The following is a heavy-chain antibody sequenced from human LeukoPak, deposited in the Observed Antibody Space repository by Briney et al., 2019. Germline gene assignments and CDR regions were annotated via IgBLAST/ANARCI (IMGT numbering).Heavy chain of an antibody. CDR1: GFTFDDYA. Sequence: PGGSLRLSCAASGFTFDDYAMHWVRQAPGKGLEWVSLISGDGGSTYYADSVKGRFTISRDNSKNTLYLQMNSLRAEDTAVYYCAKGNYYDSSGYSFDYWGQGTLVTVSS. V-gene: IGHV3-43*02. CDR2: ISGDGGST. J-gene: IGHJ4*02. CDR3: AKGNYYDSSGYSFDY. D-gene: IGHD3-22*01.